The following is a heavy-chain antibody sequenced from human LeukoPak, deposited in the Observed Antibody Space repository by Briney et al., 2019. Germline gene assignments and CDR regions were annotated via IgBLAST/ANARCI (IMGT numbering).Heavy chain of an antibody. J-gene: IGHJ6*02. Sequence: SETLSLTCTVSGGSISSYYWSWIRQPAGKGLEWIGRIYTSGSTNYNPSLKSRVTMLVDTSKNQFSLKLSSVTAADTAVYYCARDGFAYYYYGMDVWGQGTTVTVSS. CDR3: ARDGFAYYYYGMDV. CDR1: GGSISSYY. D-gene: IGHD3-16*01. CDR2: IYTSGST. V-gene: IGHV4-4*07.